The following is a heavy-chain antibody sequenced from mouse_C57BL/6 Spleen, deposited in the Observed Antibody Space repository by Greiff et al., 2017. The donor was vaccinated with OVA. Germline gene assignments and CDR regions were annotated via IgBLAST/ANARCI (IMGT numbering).Heavy chain of an antibody. V-gene: IGHV1-9*01. CDR2: ILPGSGST. Sequence: VKLQQSGAELMKPGASVTLSCKATGYTFTGYWIEWVKQRPGHGIEWIGEILPGSGSTNYNEKLKGKATFTADTSSNTAYMQLSSLTTDDSAIYYCASKAFYYDYDVGYFDVWGTGTTVTVSS. D-gene: IGHD2-4*01. CDR1: GYTFTGYW. CDR3: ASKAFYYDYDVGYFDV. J-gene: IGHJ1*03.